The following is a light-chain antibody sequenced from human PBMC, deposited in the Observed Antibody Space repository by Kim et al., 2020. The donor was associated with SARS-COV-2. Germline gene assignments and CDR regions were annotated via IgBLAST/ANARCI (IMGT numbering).Light chain of an antibody. V-gene: IGKV3-11*01. Sequence: PGERATLSCRASQSVSTYLAWYQQKPGQAPRLLIYDASNRATSVPARFSGSGSGTDFTLTISSLQSEDFAVYYCQQRSNWPPALTFGGGTKVDIK. CDR1: QSVSTY. CDR2: DAS. J-gene: IGKJ4*01. CDR3: QQRSNWPPALT.